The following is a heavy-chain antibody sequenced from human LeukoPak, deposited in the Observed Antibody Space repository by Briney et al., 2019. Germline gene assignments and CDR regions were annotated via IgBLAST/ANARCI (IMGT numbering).Heavy chain of an antibody. CDR1: GFTFSSYA. J-gene: IGHJ6*02. Sequence: GGSLRLSCAASGFTFSSYAMSWVRQAPGKGLEWVSAISGSGGSTYYADSVKGRFTISRDNSKNTLYLQMNSLRAEDTAVYYCAKTYSSGWVYYYYGMDVWGQGTTVTVSS. CDR2: ISGSGGST. D-gene: IGHD6-19*01. CDR3: AKTYSSGWVYYYYGMDV. V-gene: IGHV3-23*01.